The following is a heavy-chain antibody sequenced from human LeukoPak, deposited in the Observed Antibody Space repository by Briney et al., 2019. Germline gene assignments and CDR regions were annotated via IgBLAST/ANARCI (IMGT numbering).Heavy chain of an antibody. V-gene: IGHV1-69*04. CDR1: GGTFSSYA. J-gene: IGHJ3*02. CDR3: ARDLESSGWYWGHAFDI. D-gene: IGHD6-19*01. CDR2: IIPILGIA. Sequence: ASVKVFCKASGGTFSSYAISWVRQAPGQGLEWMGRIIPILGIANYAQKFQGRVTITADKSTSTAYMELSSLRSEDTAVYYCARDLESSGWYWGHAFDIWGQGTMVTVSS.